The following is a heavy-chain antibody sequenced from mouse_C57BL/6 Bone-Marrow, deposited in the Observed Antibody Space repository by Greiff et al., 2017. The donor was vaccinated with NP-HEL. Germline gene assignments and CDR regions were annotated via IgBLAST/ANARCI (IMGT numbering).Heavy chain of an antibody. D-gene: IGHD1-1*01. Sequence: EVKVEESGGGLVQPGGSMKLSCVASGFTFSNYWMNWVRQSPEKGLEWVAQIRLKSDNYATHYAESVKGRFTISRDDSKSSVYLQMNNLRAEDTGIYYCTGSYYYGSSYFYWYFDVWGTGTTVTVSS. CDR2: IRLKSDNYAT. V-gene: IGHV6-3*01. J-gene: IGHJ1*03. CDR3: TGSYYYGSSYFYWYFDV. CDR1: GFTFSNYW.